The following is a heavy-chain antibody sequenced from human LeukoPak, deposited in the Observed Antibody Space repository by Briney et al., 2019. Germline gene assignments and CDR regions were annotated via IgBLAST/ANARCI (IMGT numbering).Heavy chain of an antibody. CDR2: ISGSGGST. J-gene: IGHJ4*02. Sequence: GASLRLSCAASEFTFSSYAMSWVRQAPGKGLEWVSAISGSGGSTYYADSVKGRFTISRDNSKNTLYLQMNSLRAEDTAVYYCAKDPRGSSWYDYWGQGTLVTVSS. V-gene: IGHV3-23*01. CDR1: EFTFSSYA. CDR3: AKDPRGSSWYDY. D-gene: IGHD6-13*01.